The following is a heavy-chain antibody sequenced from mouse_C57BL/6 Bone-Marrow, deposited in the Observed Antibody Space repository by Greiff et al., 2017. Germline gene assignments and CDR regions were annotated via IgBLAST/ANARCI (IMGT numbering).Heavy chain of an antibody. V-gene: IGHV12-3*01. CDR3: AGAPHDGDYVSLAD. D-gene: IGHD2-3*01. Sequence: ESRPGLVKPSQSLFLPCSITGFPLTSGYYWIWLRPSPGKPLEWMGYITHRGETFYNPSLQRPLSITRETSKKQFFLQLNSVTTEDTAMDYCAGAPHDGDYVSLADWGQETLVTVSA. CDR2: ITHRGET. CDR1: GFPLTSGYY. J-gene: IGHJ3*01.